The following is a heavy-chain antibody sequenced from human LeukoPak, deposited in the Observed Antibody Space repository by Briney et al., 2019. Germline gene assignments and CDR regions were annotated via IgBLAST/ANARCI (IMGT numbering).Heavy chain of an antibody. V-gene: IGHV3-7*03. Sequence: GGSLRLSCAASGFTFNNYWMSWVRQAPGKGLEWVANIKGDRSEKFYVDSVKGRFTISRDNAKNSLYLQMGSLRAEDTAVYYCARVFGNRNDFDYWGQGTLVTVAS. CDR2: IKGDRSEK. D-gene: IGHD3-10*01. J-gene: IGHJ4*02. CDR3: ARVFGNRNDFDY. CDR1: GFTFNNYW.